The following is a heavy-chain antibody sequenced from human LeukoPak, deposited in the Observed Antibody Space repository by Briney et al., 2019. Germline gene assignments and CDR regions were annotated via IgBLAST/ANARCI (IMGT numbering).Heavy chain of an antibody. V-gene: IGHV4-4*02. CDR1: GGSISSSNW. CDR2: IYHSGST. CDR3: ARAHYYDSSGYYLFDY. J-gene: IGHJ4*02. D-gene: IGHD3-22*01. Sequence: SETLSLTCAVSGGSISSSNWWSWVRQPPGKGLEWIGEIYHSGSTNYNPSLKSRVTISVDKSKNQFSLKLSSVTAADTAVYYCARAHYYDSSGYYLFDYWGQGTLVTVSS.